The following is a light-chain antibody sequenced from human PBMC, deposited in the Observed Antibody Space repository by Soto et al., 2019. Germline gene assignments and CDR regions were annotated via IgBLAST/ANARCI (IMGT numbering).Light chain of an antibody. CDR1: QSVLYSSNNKNY. J-gene: IGKJ1*01. Sequence: DIVMTQSPDSLAVSLGERATINCKSSQSVLYSSNNKNYLAWYQQKPGQPPKLLIYWASTRESGVPDRFSGSGSGTDFTLPISSLQAEDVAVYYCQQYYSTRKTFGQGTKVEIK. CDR3: QQYYSTRKT. V-gene: IGKV4-1*01. CDR2: WAS.